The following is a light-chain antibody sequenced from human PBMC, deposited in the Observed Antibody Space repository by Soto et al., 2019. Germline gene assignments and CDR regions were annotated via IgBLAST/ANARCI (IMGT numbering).Light chain of an antibody. Sequence: DIQMTQSPSSLSASVGDRVTIACQSSHDVSWNLNWFQQKPGEAPKLLIYDASNLERGVPSRFSGSGSGTDFPLTSSSLQPEDVETYYCQQYSSMLSFGGGTEVDLK. CDR2: DAS. CDR3: QQYSSMLS. CDR1: HDVSWN. V-gene: IGKV1-33*01. J-gene: IGKJ4*01.